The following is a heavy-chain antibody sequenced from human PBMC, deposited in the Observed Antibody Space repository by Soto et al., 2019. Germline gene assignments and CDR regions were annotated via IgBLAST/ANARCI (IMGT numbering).Heavy chain of an antibody. V-gene: IGHV4-61*01. CDR1: GGSVSSGSYY. CDR2: IYYSGST. J-gene: IGHJ4*02. CDR3: ARVAARPYHFDY. Sequence: SETLSLTCTVSGGSVSSGSYYWSWIRQPPGKGLEWIGYIYYSGSTNYNPSLKSRVTISVDTSKNQFSLKLSSVTAADTAVYYCARVAARPYHFDYWGQGTLVTVSS. D-gene: IGHD6-6*01.